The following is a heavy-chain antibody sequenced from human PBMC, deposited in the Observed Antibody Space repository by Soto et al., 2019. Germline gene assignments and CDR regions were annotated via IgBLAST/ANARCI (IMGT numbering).Heavy chain of an antibody. J-gene: IGHJ6*02. CDR2: IIPIFGSP. D-gene: IGHD6-6*01. V-gene: IGHV1-69*01. CDR1: GGTFSTYP. Sequence: QEQLVQSGAEIKKPGSSVKISCEASGGTFSTYPFSWVRQAPGQWLEWMGGIIPIFGSPRYAQQLQGRVTSTADEFLSTAYMELGSLRSDDPGVSYCARYVADITSSCQAVPEDYDYGMDVWGQGTTVTVSS. CDR3: ARYVADITSSCQAVPEDYDYGMDV.